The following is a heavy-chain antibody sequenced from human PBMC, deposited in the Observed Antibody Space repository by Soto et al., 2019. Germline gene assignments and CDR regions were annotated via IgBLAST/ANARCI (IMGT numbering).Heavy chain of an antibody. D-gene: IGHD6-6*01. CDR2: IIPIFGTA. CDR3: ARLIAARRDYYYYGMDV. Sequence: GASVKVSCKASGGTFSSYAISWVRQAPGQGREWMGGIIPIFGTANYAQKFQGRVTITADKSTSTAYMELSSLRSEDTAVYYCARLIAARRDYYYYGMDVWGQGTTVTVSS. V-gene: IGHV1-69*06. J-gene: IGHJ6*02. CDR1: GGTFSSYA.